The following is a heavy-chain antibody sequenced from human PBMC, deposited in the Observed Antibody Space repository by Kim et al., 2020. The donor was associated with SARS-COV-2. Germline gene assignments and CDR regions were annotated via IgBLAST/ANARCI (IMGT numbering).Heavy chain of an antibody. CDR2: IYYSGST. D-gene: IGHD6-13*01. CDR3: ARGSDRDSSWGY. Sequence: SETLSLTCTVSGGSISSSSYYWGWIRQSPGKGLEWIGSIYYSGSTYYNPSLKSRVTISGDTSKNQFSLKLSSVTAADTAVYYCARGSDRDSSWGYWGKGT. J-gene: IGHJ4*02. CDR1: GGSISSSSYY. V-gene: IGHV4-39*07.